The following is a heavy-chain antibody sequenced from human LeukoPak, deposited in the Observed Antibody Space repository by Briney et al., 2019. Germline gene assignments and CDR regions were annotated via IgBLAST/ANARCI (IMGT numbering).Heavy chain of an antibody. Sequence: ASVKISCKASGYSFTGNYMHWVRQAPGQGLEWMGWINPNSGDTNFAQKFQGRVTMTRDTSISTVYMELSRLRSDDTAVFYCARGYYDSSDFEYLQHWGQGTLVTVSS. CDR2: INPNSGDT. V-gene: IGHV1-2*02. CDR3: ARGYYDSSDFEYLQH. D-gene: IGHD3-22*01. CDR1: GYSFTGNY. J-gene: IGHJ1*01.